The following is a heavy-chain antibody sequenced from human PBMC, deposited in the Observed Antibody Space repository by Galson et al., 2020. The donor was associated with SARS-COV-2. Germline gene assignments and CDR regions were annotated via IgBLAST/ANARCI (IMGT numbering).Heavy chain of an antibody. V-gene: IGHV4-59*08. J-gene: IGHJ3*01. CDR2: IYFSGST. D-gene: IGHD1-26*01. Sequence: SETLSLTCAVSGGSISGYYWTWIQQPPGKGLERIGYIYFSGSTRYNPSLKSRVTISLDTSKNQFSLKLSSVTAADTAVYYCARRLLIGSSHLVSFDFWGQGTMVTVSS. CDR3: ARRLLIGSSHLVSFDF. CDR1: GGSISGYY.